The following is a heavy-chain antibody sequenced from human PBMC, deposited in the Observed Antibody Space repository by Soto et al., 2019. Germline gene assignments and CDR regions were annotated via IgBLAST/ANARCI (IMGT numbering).Heavy chain of an antibody. Sequence: GGSLRLSWAASGFTFSSYAMHWVRQAPGKGLEWVAVISYDGSNKYYADSVKGRFTISRDNSKNTLYLQMNSLRAEDTAVYYCARDRYYYDSSGYYAFDYWGQGTLVTVSS. V-gene: IGHV3-30-3*01. D-gene: IGHD3-22*01. J-gene: IGHJ4*02. CDR1: GFTFSSYA. CDR2: ISYDGSNK. CDR3: ARDRYYYDSSGYYAFDY.